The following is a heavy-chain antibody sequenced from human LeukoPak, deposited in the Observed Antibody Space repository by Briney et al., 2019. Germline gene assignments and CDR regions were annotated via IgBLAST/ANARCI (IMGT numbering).Heavy chain of an antibody. CDR1: GGSISSYY. D-gene: IGHD1-26*01. CDR3: ARGGSPVPLY. Sequence: SETLSLTCTVSGGSISSYYGSWIRQPPGKGLEWIGYIYYSGSSNYNPSLKSRVTLSVDTSKNQFSLKLSSVTAADTAVYYCARGGSPVPLYWGQGTLVTVSS. V-gene: IGHV4-59*01. CDR2: IYYSGSS. J-gene: IGHJ4*02.